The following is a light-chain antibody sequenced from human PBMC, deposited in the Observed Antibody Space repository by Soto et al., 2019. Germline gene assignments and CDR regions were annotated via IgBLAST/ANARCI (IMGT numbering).Light chain of an antibody. CDR2: EVT. CDR3: SSYAGSSNLV. CDR1: SSDVGGYNY. Sequence: QSVLTQPPSASGSPGQSVTISCTGTSSDVGGYNYVSWYQQHPGKAPKLMIYEVTKRPSGVPDRFSGSKSGNTASLTVSGLQAEDEADYYCSSYAGSSNLVLGTGTKVTVL. J-gene: IGLJ1*01. V-gene: IGLV2-8*01.